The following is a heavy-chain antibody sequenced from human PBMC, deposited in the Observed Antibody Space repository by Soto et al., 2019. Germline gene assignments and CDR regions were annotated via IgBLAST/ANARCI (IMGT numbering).Heavy chain of an antibody. CDR3: ARGLTYGAFDY. Sequence: QVQMVQSGAEVKKTGASVKVSCKTSGYTFTTFGINWVRQAPGQGLEWMGCLTAYDGKRHFAQKFQDRLTMPLDTSTSTGYIGLSGLRSDHSAVYSCARGLTYGAFDYWGRRTQVAVAS. CDR2: LTAYDGKR. D-gene: IGHD3-10*01. CDR1: GYTFTTFG. J-gene: IGHJ4*02. V-gene: IGHV1-18*01.